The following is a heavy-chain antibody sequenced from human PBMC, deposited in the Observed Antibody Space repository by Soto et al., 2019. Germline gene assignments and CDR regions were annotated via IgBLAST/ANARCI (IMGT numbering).Heavy chain of an antibody. CDR3: AAADSSGYYGG. V-gene: IGHV1-58*01. CDR2: ITVGTGNT. D-gene: IGHD3-22*01. CDR1: GFIFTSFG. J-gene: IGHJ4*02. Sequence: SVKVSCKASGFIFTSFGVQWVRQARGQRLEWIGWITVGTGNTNYAQKFQGRVTITRDMSTSTAYMELRSLRSEDTAVYYCAAADSSGYYGGWGQGTQVTVSS.